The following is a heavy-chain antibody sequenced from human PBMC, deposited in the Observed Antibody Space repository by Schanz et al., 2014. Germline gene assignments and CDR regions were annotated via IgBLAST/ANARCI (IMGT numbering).Heavy chain of an antibody. Sequence: EVQLVESGGGLVKPGGSLRLSCAASGFTFINYTMNWVRQAPGKGLEWVSSISSSSNFIYYADSVKGRFTISRDNAKNSLYLQMNSLRAEDTAMYYCARDDAWAFDYWGHGTLVTVSS. CDR1: GFTFINYT. CDR3: ARDDAWAFDY. J-gene: IGHJ4*01. CDR2: ISSSSNFI. D-gene: IGHD7-27*01. V-gene: IGHV3-21*01.